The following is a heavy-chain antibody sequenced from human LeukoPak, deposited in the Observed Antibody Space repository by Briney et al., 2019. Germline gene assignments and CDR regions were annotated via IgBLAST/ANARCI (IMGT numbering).Heavy chain of an antibody. CDR3: ASPSTGVGALAY. Sequence: ASVKVSCKASGYTFSNFGINWVRQAPGQGLEWMGWISGNNDNPNYGQKFQGSVTMTTDSSTSIAYMELRSLTSDDTAVYYCASPSTGVGALAYWGQGILVTVSS. D-gene: IGHD1-26*01. CDR1: GYTFSNFG. CDR2: ISGNNDNP. J-gene: IGHJ4*02. V-gene: IGHV1-18*01.